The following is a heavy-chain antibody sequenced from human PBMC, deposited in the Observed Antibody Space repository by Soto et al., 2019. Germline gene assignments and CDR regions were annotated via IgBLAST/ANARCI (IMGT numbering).Heavy chain of an antibody. Sequence: QVQLQESGPGLVKPSQTLSLTCTVSGGSISSGDYYWSWIRQPPGKGLEWIGYIYYSGSTYYNPSLKSRVTISVDTSKNQFSLKLSSVTAADTAVYDCARYCSGGSCYEGRSSLFDYWGQGTLVTVSS. V-gene: IGHV4-30-4*01. CDR2: IYYSGST. J-gene: IGHJ4*02. CDR3: ARYCSGGSCYEGRSSLFDY. CDR1: GGSISSGDYY. D-gene: IGHD2-15*01.